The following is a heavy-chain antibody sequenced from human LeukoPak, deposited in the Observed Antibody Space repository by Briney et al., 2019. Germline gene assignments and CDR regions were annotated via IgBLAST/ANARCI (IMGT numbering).Heavy chain of an antibody. V-gene: IGHV1-69*06. CDR2: IIPIFGTA. D-gene: IGHD3-10*01. CDR3: ARGTMVRGVILWFDP. CDR1: GGTFSSYA. Sequence: GSSVKVSCKASGGTFSSYAISWVRQAPGQGLEWMGGIIPIFGTANYAQKFQGRVTITADKSTSTAYMELSSLRSEDTAVYYCARGTMVRGVILWFDPWGQGTLVTVSS. J-gene: IGHJ5*02.